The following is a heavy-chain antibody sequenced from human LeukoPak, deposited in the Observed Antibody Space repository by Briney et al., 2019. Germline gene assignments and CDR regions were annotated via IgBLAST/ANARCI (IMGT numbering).Heavy chain of an antibody. CDR3: ARVGGPFTVADY. V-gene: IGHV1-2*02. Sequence: ASVKVSCKASGYTFTSYGISWVRQAPGQGLEWMGWINPNSGGTKYAQKFQGRFTMTRDTSISTAYMELRSLRSDDTAVYYCARVGGPFTVADYWGQGTLVTVSS. CDR2: INPNSGGT. D-gene: IGHD4-23*01. CDR1: GYTFTSYG. J-gene: IGHJ4*02.